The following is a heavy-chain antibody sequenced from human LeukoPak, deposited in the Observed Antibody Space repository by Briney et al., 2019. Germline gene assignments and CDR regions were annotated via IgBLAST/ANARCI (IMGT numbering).Heavy chain of an antibody. CDR1: GFTFGDYA. CDR2: IRSKAYGGTT. Sequence: GGSLRLSCTASGFTFGDYAMSWVRQAPGKGLEGVGFIRSKAYGGTTEDAASVKGRFIISRDDSKSIAYLQMNSLKTEDTAFYYCTRVRGYNYGYADYWGQGTLVTVSS. J-gene: IGHJ4*02. D-gene: IGHD5-18*01. V-gene: IGHV3-49*04. CDR3: TRVRGYNYGYADY.